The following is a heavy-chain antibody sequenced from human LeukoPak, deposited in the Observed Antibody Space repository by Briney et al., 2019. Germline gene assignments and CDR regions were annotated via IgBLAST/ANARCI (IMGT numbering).Heavy chain of an antibody. D-gene: IGHD2-8*01. V-gene: IGHV3-30*02. Sequence: PGGSLRLSCAASGFSFSDYGMHWVRQASGKGLELVAFIQYDANNQYYSDSVKGRFTISRDNSKNTLYLEMNSLRPEDTALYYCAKDERVSGTNAGTLLDYWGQGTLVSVSS. J-gene: IGHJ4*02. CDR2: IQYDANNQ. CDR1: GFSFSDYG. CDR3: AKDERVSGTNAGTLLDY.